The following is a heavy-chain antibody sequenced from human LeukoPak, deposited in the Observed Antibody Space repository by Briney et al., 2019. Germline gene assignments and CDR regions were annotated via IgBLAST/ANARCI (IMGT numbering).Heavy chain of an antibody. J-gene: IGHJ4*02. V-gene: IGHV1-69*05. Sequence: SVKVSCKASGGTFSSYAISWVRQAPGQGLEWMGGIIPMFGIAKYAQKFQGRVTITTDESTSTAYMELSSLRSEDTAVYYCARHDKTYYYGSGSPQPADYWGQGTLVTVSS. CDR2: IIPMFGIA. D-gene: IGHD3-10*01. CDR1: GGTFSSYA. CDR3: ARHDKTYYYGSGSPQPADY.